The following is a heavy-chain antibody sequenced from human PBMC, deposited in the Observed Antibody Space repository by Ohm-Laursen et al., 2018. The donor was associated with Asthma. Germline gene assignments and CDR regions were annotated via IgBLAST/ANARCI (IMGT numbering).Heavy chain of an antibody. Sequence: SLRLSCAASGFTFSSYAMHWVRQAPGKGLEWVAVISYDGSNKYYADSVKGRFTISRDNSKNTLYLQMNSLRAEDTAVYYCARDRRITIFGVDYYYGMDVWGQGTTVTVSS. D-gene: IGHD3-3*01. CDR3: ARDRRITIFGVDYYYGMDV. V-gene: IGHV3-30-3*01. CDR1: GFTFSSYA. J-gene: IGHJ6*02. CDR2: ISYDGSNK.